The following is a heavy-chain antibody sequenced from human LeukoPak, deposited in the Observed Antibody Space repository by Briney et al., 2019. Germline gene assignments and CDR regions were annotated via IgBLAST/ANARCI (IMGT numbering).Heavy chain of an antibody. CDR1: GGSFSGYY. Sequence: SETLSLTCAVYGGSFSGYYWSWIRQPPGKGLEWIGEINHSGSTNYNPPLKSRVTISVDTSKNQFSLKLSSVTAADTAVYYCARGSPTLCAFDIWGQGTMVTVSS. J-gene: IGHJ3*02. CDR2: INHSGST. CDR3: ARGSPTLCAFDI. V-gene: IGHV4-34*01. D-gene: IGHD3-16*01.